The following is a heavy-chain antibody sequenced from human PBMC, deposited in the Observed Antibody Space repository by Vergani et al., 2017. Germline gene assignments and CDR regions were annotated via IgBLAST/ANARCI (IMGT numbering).Heavy chain of an antibody. Sequence: EVQLLESGGDLVQPGGSLRLSCAASGFSFTTYAMSWVRQAPGKGLEWVSTINTNGEYTRYGDSVKGRFTISRDNSKSTLYLHMNSLRAEDTAICYCARWVVRYCFDTWGQGTLVTVS. J-gene: IGHJ5*02. CDR1: GFSFTTYA. CDR3: ARWVVRYCFDT. CDR2: INTNGEYT. V-gene: IGHV3-23*01. D-gene: IGHD2-15*01.